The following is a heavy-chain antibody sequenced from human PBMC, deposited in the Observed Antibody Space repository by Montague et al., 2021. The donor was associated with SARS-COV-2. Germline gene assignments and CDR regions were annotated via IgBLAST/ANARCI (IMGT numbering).Heavy chain of an antibody. J-gene: IGHJ4*02. CDR3: ASFGLNWKDSY. CDR2: LNGDGSFT. D-gene: IGHD1-20*01. V-gene: IGHV3-74*01. Sequence: SLRLSCADSGFTFSSYWMHWVHQAPGKGLVWVARLNGDGSFTSYMDSVKGRFTISRDNAKNTLYLQMNSLRGEGTAVYYCASFGLNWKDSYWGQGTLVAVSS. CDR1: GFTFSSYW.